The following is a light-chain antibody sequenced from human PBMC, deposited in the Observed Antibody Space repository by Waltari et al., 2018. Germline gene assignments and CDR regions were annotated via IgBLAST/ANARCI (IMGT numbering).Light chain of an antibody. J-gene: IGLJ1*01. V-gene: IGLV3-21*04. CDR3: HVWHPHVEPGV. CDR1: NIGTYS. CDR2: YVR. Sequence: SSVVTQPPSVSVAPGETATITCGGDNIGTYSVHWYQQKAGQAPVLVIFYVRDRPSGIPDRFSGANSGNTATLTISRVEAGDEARYYCHVWHPHVEPGVFGTGTEVTVL.